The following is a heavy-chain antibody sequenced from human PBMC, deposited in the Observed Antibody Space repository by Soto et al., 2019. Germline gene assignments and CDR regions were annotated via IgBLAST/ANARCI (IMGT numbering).Heavy chain of an antibody. CDR2: IDPSDSYS. V-gene: IGHV5-10-1*01. CDR1: GYTFTKNY. D-gene: IGHD3-9*01. CDR3: ARRTIFETVCAMDV. J-gene: IGHJ6*02. Sequence: PGESLKISCKASGYTFTKNYISWVRQMPGKGLEWMGRIDPSDSYSDFSPSFQGHVTLSVDKSINTAYLQWSSLKASDTAIYYCARRTIFETVCAMDVWGQGTTVTVSS.